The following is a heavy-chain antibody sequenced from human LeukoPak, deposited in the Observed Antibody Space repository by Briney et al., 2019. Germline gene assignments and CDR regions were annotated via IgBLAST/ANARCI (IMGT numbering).Heavy chain of an antibody. CDR2: ISGSGDTT. J-gene: IGHJ6*03. Sequence: GGSLRLSCAASGFTFSTYAMGWVRQTPGKGLEWVSAISGSGDTTYYADSVKGRFTVSRDNSKNTLYLQINSLRAEDTAVYYCAKDSGGTYFYYYYYMDVWGKGTTVTVSS. V-gene: IGHV3-23*01. CDR1: GFTFSTYA. CDR3: AKDSGGTYFYYYYYMDV. D-gene: IGHD1-26*01.